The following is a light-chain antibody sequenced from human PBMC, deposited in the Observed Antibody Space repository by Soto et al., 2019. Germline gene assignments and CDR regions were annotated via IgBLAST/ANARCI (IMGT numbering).Light chain of an antibody. CDR1: QSVSSSY. CDR2: GAS. J-gene: IGKJ1*01. V-gene: IGKV3-20*01. CDR3: QQYGSSLTWT. Sequence: EIVLTQSPGTLSLSPGERATLSCRASQSVSSSYLAWYQQKTGQAPRLLIYGASSRATGIPDRFSGSGSGTDITLTNSRLEPEDFAVYYCQQYGSSLTWTFGQGTKVDIK.